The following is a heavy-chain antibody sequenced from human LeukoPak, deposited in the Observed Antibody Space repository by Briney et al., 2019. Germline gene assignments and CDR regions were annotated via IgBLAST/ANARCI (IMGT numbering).Heavy chain of an antibody. CDR1: GGSISSSSYY. CDR3: ASTPSDCSGGSCYRGAFDI. D-gene: IGHD2-15*01. CDR2: IYYSGST. Sequence: SETLSLTCTVSGGSISSSSYYWGWIRQPPGKGLEWIGSIYYSGSTYYNPSLKSRVTISVDTSKNQFSLKLSSVTAADTAVYYCASTPSDCSGGSCYRGAFDIWGRGTMVTVSS. J-gene: IGHJ3*02. V-gene: IGHV4-39*07.